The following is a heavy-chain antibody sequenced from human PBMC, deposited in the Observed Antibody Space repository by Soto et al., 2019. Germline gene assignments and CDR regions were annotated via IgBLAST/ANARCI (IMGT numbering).Heavy chain of an antibody. CDR2: VISASGSV. V-gene: IGHV1-69*06. D-gene: IGHD5-18*01. CDR3: ARVGSRDAYNYVLDQ. CDR1: GRILSSFP. J-gene: IGHJ1*01. Sequence: QVQVVQSGAEVKKPGSSVKISCKASGRILSSFPTSWVRQVPGQGLEWMGGVISASGSVTYAPKFQGRVTVTAVNSAGIGYMELTSLTSEDTAIYYCARVGSRDAYNYVLDQWGPGTMVTVSS.